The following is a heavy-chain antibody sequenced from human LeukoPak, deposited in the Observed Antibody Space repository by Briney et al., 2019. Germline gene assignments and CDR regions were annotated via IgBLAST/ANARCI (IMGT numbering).Heavy chain of an antibody. CDR2: IYSTGST. CDR1: GGSISSYY. J-gene: IGHJ6*03. Sequence: SETLSLTCTVSGGSISSYYWSWIRQPAGKGLEWIGRIYSTGSTNYNPSLKSRVTMSVDTSKNQFSLKLSSVTAADTAVYYCARGRDGSSALYYYYMDVWGKGTTVTVSS. D-gene: IGHD5-24*01. CDR3: ARGRDGSSALYYYYMDV. V-gene: IGHV4-4*07.